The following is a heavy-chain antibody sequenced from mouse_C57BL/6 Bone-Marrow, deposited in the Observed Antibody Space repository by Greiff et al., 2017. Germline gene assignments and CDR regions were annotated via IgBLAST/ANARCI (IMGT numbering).Heavy chain of an antibody. CDR2: IRSGGSYT. V-gene: IGHV5-6*01. Sequence: DVLLVESGGDLVKPGGSLKLSCAASGFTFSSYGMSWVRQTPDKRLEWVATIRSGGSYTYYPDSVKGRFTITIDNAKNTLYLQLSSLTSEETAMLYGARLENYGSRGYFDYWGQGTTLTVSS. D-gene: IGHD1-1*01. CDR3: ARLENYGSRGYFDY. J-gene: IGHJ2*01. CDR1: GFTFSSYG.